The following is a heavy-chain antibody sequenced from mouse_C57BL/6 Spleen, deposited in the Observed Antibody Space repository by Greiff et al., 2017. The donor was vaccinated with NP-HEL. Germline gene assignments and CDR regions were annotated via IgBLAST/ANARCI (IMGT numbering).Heavy chain of an antibody. J-gene: IGHJ2*01. CDR1: GYAFSSSW. D-gene: IGHD2-4*01. Sequence: VQLQQSGPELVKPGASVKISCKASGYAFSSSWMNWVKQRPGKGLEWIGRIYPGDGDTNYNGKFKGKATLTADKSSSTAYMQLSSLTSEDSAVYFCARRDYDGDFDYWGQGTTLTVSS. V-gene: IGHV1-82*01. CDR2: IYPGDGDT. CDR3: ARRDYDGDFDY.